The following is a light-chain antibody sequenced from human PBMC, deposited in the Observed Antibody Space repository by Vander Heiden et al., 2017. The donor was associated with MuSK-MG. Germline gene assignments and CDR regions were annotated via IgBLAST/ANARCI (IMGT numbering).Light chain of an antibody. J-gene: IGKJ2*01. CDR1: QSISSW. CDR2: KAS. V-gene: IGKV1-5*03. Sequence: DIQMTQSPSTLSASVGDRVTITCRASQSISSWLAWYQQKPGKAPKLLIYKASSLESGVPSRFSGSGSGTEFTLTISSLQPDDFATYYCQQDNSYSPYTFGQGTKLEIK. CDR3: QQDNSYSPYT.